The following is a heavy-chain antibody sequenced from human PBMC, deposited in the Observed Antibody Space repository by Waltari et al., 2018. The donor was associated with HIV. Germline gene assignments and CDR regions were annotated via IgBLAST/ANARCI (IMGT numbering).Heavy chain of an antibody. CDR3: ARDGGRRGPFGN. V-gene: IGHV3-7*01. CDR2: IKQDGSEK. CDR1: GFTFGNYG. D-gene: IGHD3-16*01. J-gene: IGHJ4*02. Sequence: EVQLVESGGGLVQPGGSLRLSCGASGFTFGNYGMSWVSQAPGKGLEWVANIKQDGSEKYYVDSVKGRFTISRDNDKNSVDLQMNSLRAEDTAVYYCARDGGRRGPFGNWGQGTLVTVSS.